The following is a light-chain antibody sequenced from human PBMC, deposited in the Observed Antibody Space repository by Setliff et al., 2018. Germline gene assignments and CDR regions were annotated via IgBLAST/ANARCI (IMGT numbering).Light chain of an antibody. Sequence: QSALTQPASVSGSPGQSITISCTGTRSDVGGYNYVSWYQQHPGKVPKLMIYEVSNRPSGVSNRFSGSKSGNTASLTISGLQAEDGADYYCTSYTSSRTYVFGTGTKV. J-gene: IGLJ1*01. V-gene: IGLV2-14*01. CDR2: EVS. CDR1: RSDVGGYNY. CDR3: TSYTSSRTYV.